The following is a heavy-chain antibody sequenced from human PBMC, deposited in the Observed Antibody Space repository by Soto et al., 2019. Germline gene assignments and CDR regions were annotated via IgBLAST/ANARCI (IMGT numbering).Heavy chain of an antibody. D-gene: IGHD3-22*01. CDR2: ISSSGSTI. CDR1: GFTFSDYY. CDR3: ARGVTYYYDSSGNFDY. V-gene: IGHV3-11*01. Sequence: SLRLSCAASGFTFSDYYMSWIRQAPGKGLEWVSYISSSGSTIYYADSVKGRLTISRDNAKNSLYLQMNSLRAEDTAVYYCARGVTYYYDSSGNFDYWGQGTLVTVSS. J-gene: IGHJ4*02.